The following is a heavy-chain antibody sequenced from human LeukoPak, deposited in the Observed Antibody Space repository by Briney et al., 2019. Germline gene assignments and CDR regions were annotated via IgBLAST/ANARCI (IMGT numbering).Heavy chain of an antibody. J-gene: IGHJ4*02. CDR2: IYYTGTT. V-gene: IGHV4-59*01. CDR1: NGSISSFY. D-gene: IGHD5-18*01. CDR3: ARGYGRYFDY. Sequence: SETLSLTCTVSNGSISSFYWTWIRQPPAKGLEWIGYIYYTGTTDYNPSLKSRVTISVDTSKNQFSLKLSSVTAADTAVYYCARGYGRYFDYWGQGTLVTVSS.